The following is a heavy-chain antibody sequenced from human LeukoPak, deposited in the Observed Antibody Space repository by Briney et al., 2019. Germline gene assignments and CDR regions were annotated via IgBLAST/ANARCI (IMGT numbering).Heavy chain of an antibody. J-gene: IGHJ4*02. CDR1: GYTFTVYY. CDR2: INLNSGGS. CDR3: VRGVLYVYGDY. V-gene: IGHV1-2*02. Sequence: ASVKVSCKASGYTFTVYYMHWVRQAPGQGLEWMGWINLNSGGSNYAQKFQGRVTITWDTSISTAYMELNTLTSDDTAVCYCVRGVLYVYGDYWGQGTLVTVSS. D-gene: IGHD5/OR15-5a*01.